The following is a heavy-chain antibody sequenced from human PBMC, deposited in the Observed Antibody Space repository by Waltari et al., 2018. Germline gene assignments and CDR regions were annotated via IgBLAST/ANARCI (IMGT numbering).Heavy chain of an antibody. Sequence: EVQLVESGGGLVQPGGSLRLSCAASGFTFSSYWMGWVRQAPGKGLEWVANIKQDGSEKYYVDSVKGRFTISRDNAKNSLYLQMNSLRAEDTAVYYCARVRGGYYYYMDVWGKGTTVTVSS. D-gene: IGHD3-16*01. J-gene: IGHJ6*03. CDR1: GFTFSSYW. CDR3: ARVRGGYYYYMDV. CDR2: IKQDGSEK. V-gene: IGHV3-7*01.